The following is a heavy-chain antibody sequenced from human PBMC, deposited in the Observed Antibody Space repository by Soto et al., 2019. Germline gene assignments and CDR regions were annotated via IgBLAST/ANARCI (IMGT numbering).Heavy chain of an antibody. Sequence: LRLSCAASGFTFSTYAMNWVRQAPGKGLEWVSAISGGGGTTYSADSVKGRVTISRDNSKNTLYLQMNSLRAEDTAVYYCAKVSLGALTFTDYYYYGLDVWGQGTTVTVSS. CDR1: GFTFSTYA. CDR3: AKVSLGALTFTDYYYYGLDV. CDR2: ISGGGGTT. J-gene: IGHJ6*02. V-gene: IGHV3-23*01. D-gene: IGHD1-26*01.